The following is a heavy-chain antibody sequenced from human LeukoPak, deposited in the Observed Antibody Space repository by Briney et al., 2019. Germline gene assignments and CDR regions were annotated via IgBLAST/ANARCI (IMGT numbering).Heavy chain of an antibody. D-gene: IGHD5-18*01. CDR3: ARYNYGYDALDF. CDR1: GASIISTNW. J-gene: IGHJ3*01. CDR2: IYQSGYT. V-gene: IGHV4-4*02. Sequence: SETLSLTCNVSGASIISTNWWNWVRQPPGKGLEWIGEIYQSGYTKYNPSLKSRVTISVDKSKNQFSLRLNSVTAADTAVYYCARYNYGYDALDFWGQGTMVTVSS.